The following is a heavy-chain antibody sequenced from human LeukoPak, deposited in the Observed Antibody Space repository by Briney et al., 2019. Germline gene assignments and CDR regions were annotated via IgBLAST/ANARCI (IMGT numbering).Heavy chain of an antibody. J-gene: IGHJ4*02. CDR2: ISAYNGNT. Sequence: ASVKVSCKASGYTLTSYGISWVGQAPGQGLEWMGWISAYNGNTNYAQNLQGRVTITTDTSTRTAYMDLRSLRSDDTAVYFCAREARFPTRGKYCTNGVCYIDYWGQGTLDTVSS. CDR3: AREARFPTRGKYCTNGVCYIDY. D-gene: IGHD2-8*01. V-gene: IGHV1-18*01. CDR1: GYTLTSYG.